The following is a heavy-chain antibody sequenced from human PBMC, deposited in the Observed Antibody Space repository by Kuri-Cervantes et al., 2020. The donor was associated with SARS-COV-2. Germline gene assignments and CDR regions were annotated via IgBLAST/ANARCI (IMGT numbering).Heavy chain of an antibody. CDR3: AKDSGYYDSSGYYRY. Sequence: GESLKISCAASGFTLSSYGMHWVRQAPGKGLEWVAVISYDGSNKYYADSVKGRFTISRDNSKNTLYLQMNSLRAEDTAVYYCAKDSGYYDSSGYYRYWGQGTLVTVSS. J-gene: IGHJ4*02. D-gene: IGHD3-22*01. CDR2: ISYDGSNK. V-gene: IGHV3-30*18. CDR1: GFTLSSYG.